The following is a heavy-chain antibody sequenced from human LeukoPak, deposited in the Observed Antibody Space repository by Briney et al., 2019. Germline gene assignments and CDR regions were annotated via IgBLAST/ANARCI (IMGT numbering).Heavy chain of an antibody. CDR3: ARDSPHPATVVTPRYYYYGMDV. CDR2: ISAYNGNT. CDR1: GYTFTSYG. Sequence: GASVKVSCKASGYTFTSYGISWVRQAPGQGLEWMGWISAYNGNTNYAQKLQGRVTMTTDTSTSTAYMELRSLRSDDTAVYYCARDSPHPATVVTPRYYYYGMDVWGQGTTVTVSS. V-gene: IGHV1-18*01. D-gene: IGHD4-23*01. J-gene: IGHJ6*02.